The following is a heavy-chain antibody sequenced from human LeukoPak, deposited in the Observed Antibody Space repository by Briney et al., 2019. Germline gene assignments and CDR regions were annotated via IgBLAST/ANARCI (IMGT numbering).Heavy chain of an antibody. CDR1: GFTFSSYD. J-gene: IGHJ4*02. CDR2: IGGGGTP. V-gene: IGHV3-23*01. Sequence: GGSLRLSCAASGFTFSSYDMSWVRQAPGRGLEWVSAIGGGGTPYYADSVKGRFTISRDNSKNTLYLQMNSLRAEDTAVYCCAKDDHGGSGWRDYFDQWGQGTLVTVSS. D-gene: IGHD6-19*01. CDR3: AKDDHGGSGWRDYFDQ.